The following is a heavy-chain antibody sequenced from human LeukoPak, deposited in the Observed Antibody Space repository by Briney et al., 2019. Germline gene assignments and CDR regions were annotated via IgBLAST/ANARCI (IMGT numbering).Heavy chain of an antibody. CDR3: ARGIGCSSTSCPINYYYYYMDV. J-gene: IGHJ6*03. Sequence: PSETLSLTCTVSGGSISSYYWSWIRQPAGKGLEWIGYIYYSGSTNYNPSLKSRVTISVDTSKNQFSLKLSSVTAADTAVYYCARGIGCSSTSCPINYYYYYMDVWGKGTTVTVSS. CDR1: GGSISSYY. D-gene: IGHD2-2*01. V-gene: IGHV4-59*08. CDR2: IYYSGST.